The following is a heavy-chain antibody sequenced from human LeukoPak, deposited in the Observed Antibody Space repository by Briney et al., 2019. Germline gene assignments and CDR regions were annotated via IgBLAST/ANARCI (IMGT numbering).Heavy chain of an antibody. J-gene: IGHJ6*03. CDR3: ARGREQQLFYYYYYMDV. D-gene: IGHD1/OR15-1a*01. CDR1: GRSFSGYY. Sequence: SETLSLTCAVYGRSFSGYYWSWSRQPPGKGLEWIGEINHSGCTNYNPSLKSRVTISLDTSKNQFSLNLSSVTAADTAVYYCARGREQQLFYYYYYMDVWGKGTTVTVSS. CDR2: INHSGCT. V-gene: IGHV4-34*01.